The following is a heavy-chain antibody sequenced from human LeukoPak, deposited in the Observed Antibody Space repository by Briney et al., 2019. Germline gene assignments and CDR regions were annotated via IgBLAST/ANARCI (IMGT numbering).Heavy chain of an antibody. D-gene: IGHD3-16*01. J-gene: IGHJ3*02. CDR3: ASAIGAHDAFDI. V-gene: IGHV1-69*13. CDR2: IIPIFGTA. CDR1: GGTFSSYA. Sequence: ASVKVSCKASGGTFSSYAISWVRQAPGQGLEWMGGIIPIFGTANYAQKFQGRVTITAAESTSTAYMELSSLRSEDTAVYYCASAIGAHDAFDIWGQGTMVTVSS.